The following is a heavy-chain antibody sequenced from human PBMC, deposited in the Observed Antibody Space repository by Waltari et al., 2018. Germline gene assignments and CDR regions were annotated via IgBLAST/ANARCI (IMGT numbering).Heavy chain of an antibody. D-gene: IGHD3-10*01. V-gene: IGHV4-39*01. J-gene: IGHJ6*02. CDR1: GGSISSSSYY. CDR3: ARQVQDYYGSVLYGMDV. Sequence: QLQLQESGPGLVKPSETLSLTCTVSGGSISSSSYYWGWIRQPPGRGRDWSGSIYYSGSPYYNPSRKSRVTISVETAKNQCSLKLSSVTAADTAVYYCARQVQDYYGSVLYGMDVWGQGTTVTVSS. CDR2: IYYSGSP.